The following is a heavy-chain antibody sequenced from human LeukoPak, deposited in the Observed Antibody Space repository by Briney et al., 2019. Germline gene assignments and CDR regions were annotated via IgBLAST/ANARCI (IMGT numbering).Heavy chain of an antibody. Sequence: GGSLRLSCAASGFTFSSYALHWVRQAPGKGLEWVAVISADGSKKYFADSVKGRFTISRDDSKSTLYLQMNSLRAEDTAVYYCAKATLLWFGELPGLFQHWARAPWSPSPQ. V-gene: IGHV3-30-3*01. CDR1: GFTFSSYA. D-gene: IGHD3-10*01. CDR3: AKATLLWFGELPGLFQH. CDR2: ISADGSKK. J-gene: IGHJ1*01.